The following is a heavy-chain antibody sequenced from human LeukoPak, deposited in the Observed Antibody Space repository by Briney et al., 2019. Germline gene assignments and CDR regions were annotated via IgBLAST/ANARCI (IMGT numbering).Heavy chain of an antibody. CDR3: AREGNYYYDSSGYLSP. CDR2: IIPIFGTA. Sequence: SVKVSCKASGGTFISYAISWVRQAPGQGLEWMGGIIPIFGTANYAQKFQGRVTITADESTSTAYMELSSPRSEDTAVYYCAREGNYYYDSSGYLSPWGQGTLVTVSS. D-gene: IGHD3-22*01. J-gene: IGHJ5*02. V-gene: IGHV1-69*13. CDR1: GGTFISYA.